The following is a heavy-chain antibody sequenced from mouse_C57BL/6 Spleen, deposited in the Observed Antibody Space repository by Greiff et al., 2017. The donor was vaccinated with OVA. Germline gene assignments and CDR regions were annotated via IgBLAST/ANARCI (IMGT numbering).Heavy chain of an antibody. CDR1: GYTFTDYY. V-gene: IGHV1-26*01. CDR2: INPNNGGT. CDR3: AGRDYVLYAMDY. J-gene: IGHJ4*01. Sequence: EVQLQQSGPELVKPGASVKISCKASGYTFTDYYMNWVKQSHGKSLEWIGDINPNNGGTSYNQKFKGKATLTVDKSSSTAYMELRSLTSEDSAVYYCAGRDYVLYAMDYWGQGTSVTVSS. D-gene: IGHD2-4*01.